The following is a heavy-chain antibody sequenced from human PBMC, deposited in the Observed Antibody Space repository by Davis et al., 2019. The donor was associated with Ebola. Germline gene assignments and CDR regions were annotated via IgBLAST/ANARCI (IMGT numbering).Heavy chain of an antibody. Sequence: ASVKVSCKASGYTLSTYGISWVRQAPGQGLEWMGWISGYNGNRNYAQKFQGRVTMTTDTSTSTAYMELRSLRSDDTAVYYCARDPYIVVVPAASSHYYYYMDVWGKGTTVTVSS. CDR1: GYTLSTYG. CDR3: ARDPYIVVVPAASSHYYYYMDV. D-gene: IGHD2-2*01. V-gene: IGHV1-18*04. J-gene: IGHJ6*03. CDR2: ISGYNGNR.